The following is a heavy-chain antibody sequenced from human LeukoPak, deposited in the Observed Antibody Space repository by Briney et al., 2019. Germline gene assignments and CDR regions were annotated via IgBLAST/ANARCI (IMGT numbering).Heavy chain of an antibody. CDR2: ISYSGST. CDR3: ARDPRYCSGGSCYSVLDY. V-gene: IGHV4-59*11. J-gene: IGHJ4*02. Sequence: SETLSLTCTVSGASISSHYWSWIRQSPGKGLEWIGYISYSGSTDYNPSLKSRVTLSVDTSKNQISLRLSSVTAADTAVYYCARDPRYCSGGSCYSVLDYWGRGTLVTVSS. CDR1: GASISSHY. D-gene: IGHD2-15*01.